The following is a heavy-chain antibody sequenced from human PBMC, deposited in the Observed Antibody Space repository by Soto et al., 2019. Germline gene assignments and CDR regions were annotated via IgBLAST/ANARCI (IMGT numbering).Heavy chain of an antibody. CDR1: GGSISSGGYS. D-gene: IGHD3-22*01. Sequence: SEPLSLTCAVSGGSISSGGYSWTWIRQPPGKVLDWVGHTYHTGTAYYSPSLKSRVTISVDTSKNQFSLKLTSATAADTAVYYCARDRRSYYSDGSGIDFWGQGTLVTVSS. J-gene: IGHJ4*02. V-gene: IGHV4-30-2*01. CDR2: TYHTGTA. CDR3: ARDRRSYYSDGSGIDF.